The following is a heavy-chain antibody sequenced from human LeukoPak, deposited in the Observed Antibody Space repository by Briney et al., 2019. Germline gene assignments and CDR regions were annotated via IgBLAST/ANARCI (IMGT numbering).Heavy chain of an antibody. CDR3: TTDRFRRITMVRGVKNYDY. D-gene: IGHD3-10*01. Sequence: GGSLRLSCAASGFTFSNAWMNWVRQAPGKGLEWVGRIKSKTDGGTTDYAAPVKGRFTISRDDSKNTLYLQMNSLKTEDTAVYYCTTDRFRRITMVRGVKNYDYWGQGTLVTVSS. J-gene: IGHJ4*02. CDR2: IKSKTDGGTT. CDR1: GFTFSNAW. V-gene: IGHV3-15*07.